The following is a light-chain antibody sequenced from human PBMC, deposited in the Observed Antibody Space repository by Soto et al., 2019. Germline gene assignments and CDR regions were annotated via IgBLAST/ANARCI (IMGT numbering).Light chain of an antibody. CDR3: QQLNSYPPT. J-gene: IGKJ3*01. CDR1: QSISSY. CDR2: AAS. Sequence: DVQMTQSASSLSSSVGDRVTITCRASQSISSYLNWYQQKPGKAPQLLIYAASSLQSGVPSRFSGSASGTDFTLTIGSLQPEDFATYYCQQLNSYPPTFGPGTKVDI. V-gene: IGKV1-39*01.